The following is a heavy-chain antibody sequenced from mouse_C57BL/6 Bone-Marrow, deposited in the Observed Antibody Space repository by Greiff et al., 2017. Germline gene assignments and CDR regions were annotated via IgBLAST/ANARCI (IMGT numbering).Heavy chain of an antibody. CDR2: IRLKSDNYAT. Sequence: EVQVEESGGGLVQPGGSMKLSCVASGFTFSNYWMNWVRQSPEKGLEWVAQIRLKSDNYATHYAESVKGRFTISRDDSKSSVSLQMNNLRAEDTVIYYCRRRDGWYFDVWGTGTTVTVSS. D-gene: IGHD3-3*01. CDR1: GFTFSNYW. V-gene: IGHV6-3*01. J-gene: IGHJ1*03. CDR3: RRRDGWYFDV.